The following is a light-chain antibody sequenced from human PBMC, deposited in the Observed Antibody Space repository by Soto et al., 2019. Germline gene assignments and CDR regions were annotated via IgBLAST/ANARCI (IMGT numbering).Light chain of an antibody. V-gene: IGKV3-11*01. Sequence: EIVLTQSPATLSLSPGDRATLSCRASQSVGSYLAWYQQKPGQAPRLLIYDASNRATGIPARFSGSGSGTDFTLTITSLEPEDSAVYYCQQRSNWPSTFGGGTTVEIK. CDR3: QQRSNWPST. CDR1: QSVGSY. J-gene: IGKJ4*01. CDR2: DAS.